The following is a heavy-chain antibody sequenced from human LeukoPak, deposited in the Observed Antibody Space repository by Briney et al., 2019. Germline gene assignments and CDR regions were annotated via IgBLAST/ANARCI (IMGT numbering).Heavy chain of an antibody. CDR2: IRYDGSNK. Sequence: GGSLRLSCAASGFTFSSYGMHWVRQAPGKGLEWVAFIRYDGSNKYYADSVKGRFTISRDNSKNTLYLQMNSLRAEDTAVYYCAKAMGWLADFDYWGQGTLVTVSS. V-gene: IGHV3-30*02. CDR1: GFTFSSYG. J-gene: IGHJ4*02. D-gene: IGHD6-19*01. CDR3: AKAMGWLADFDY.